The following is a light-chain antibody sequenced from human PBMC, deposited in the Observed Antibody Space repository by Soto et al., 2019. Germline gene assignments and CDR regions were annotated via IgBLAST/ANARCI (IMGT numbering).Light chain of an antibody. V-gene: IGKV1-39*01. CDR2: VAS. J-gene: IGKJ1*01. CDR1: QSISNY. CDR3: QQTSSLPLT. Sequence: DIQMTQSPSSLSASVGDRVTITCRASQSISNYLNWYQQKPGKAPELLIYVASTLQSGVPPRFSGSASGTEFTLAINSLQPEDFATDYCQQTSSLPLTFGQGTKVELK.